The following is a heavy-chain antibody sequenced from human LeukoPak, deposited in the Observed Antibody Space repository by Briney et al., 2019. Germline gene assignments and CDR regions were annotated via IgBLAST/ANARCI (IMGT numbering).Heavy chain of an antibody. V-gene: IGHV4-59*01. CDR2: IYYSGNT. CDR3: ARNTYFDY. Sequence: SETLSLXCTVSGGSISSYYWSWIRQPPGKGLEWIGYIYYSGNTNYNPSLKSRVTVSIDTSKNQFSLKLSSVTAAVTAMYYCARNTYFDYWGQGTLVTVSS. CDR1: GGSISSYY. J-gene: IGHJ4*02.